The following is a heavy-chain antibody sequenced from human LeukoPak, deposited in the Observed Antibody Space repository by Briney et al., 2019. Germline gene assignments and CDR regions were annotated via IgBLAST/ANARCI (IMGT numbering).Heavy chain of an antibody. CDR3: ARVYGDHAEYFQH. V-gene: IGHV1-18*01. CDR1: GYTFTSYG. CDR2: ISAYNGNT. D-gene: IGHD4-17*01. Sequence: ASVKVSCKASGYTFTSYGISWVRQAPGQGREGRGWISAYNGNTNYAQKLQGRVTMTTDTSTSTAYMELRSLRSADTAVYYCARVYGDHAEYFQHWGQGTLVTVSS. J-gene: IGHJ1*01.